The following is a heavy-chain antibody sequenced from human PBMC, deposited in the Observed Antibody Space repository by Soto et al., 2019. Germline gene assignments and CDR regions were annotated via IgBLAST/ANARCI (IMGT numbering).Heavy chain of an antibody. V-gene: IGHV4-4*02. CDR2: IYHGGNT. J-gene: IGHJ5*02. CDR1: GGSISSSNW. Sequence: SETLSLTCAVSGGSISSSNWWMLVRQPPGKGLEWIGEIYHGGNTEYNSSLNSRLTMSVDRSKSQFSMKLASVTAADTAVYYCAGGVGGSGLNWFDPWGQGTLVTVSS. D-gene: IGHD6-19*01. CDR3: AGGVGGSGLNWFDP.